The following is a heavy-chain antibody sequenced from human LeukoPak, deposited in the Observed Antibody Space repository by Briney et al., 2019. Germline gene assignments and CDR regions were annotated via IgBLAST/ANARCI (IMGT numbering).Heavy chain of an antibody. CDR3: ARVGMGHGGY. D-gene: IGHD3-16*01. V-gene: IGHV4-39*01. J-gene: IGHJ4*02. Sequence: SETLSLTCTVSGGSISSSSYYWGWIRQPPGKGLEWIGSIYYSGSTYYNPSLKSRVTISVDTSKNQFSLKLSSVTAADTAVYYCARVGMGHGGYWGQGTLVTVSS. CDR1: GGSISSSSYY. CDR2: IYYSGST.